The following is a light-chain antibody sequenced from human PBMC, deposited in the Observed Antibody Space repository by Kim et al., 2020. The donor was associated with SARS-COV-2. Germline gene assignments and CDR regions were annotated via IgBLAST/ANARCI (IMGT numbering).Light chain of an antibody. Sequence: SYELTQPPSVSVAPGKTARITCGGNNIGSKSVHWYQQRPGQAPVLVIYSNRDRPSGIPERFSGSNSGNTATLTISGVEAGDEADFYCQVWDYSSDQVVFGGGTRLTVL. J-gene: IGLJ3*02. CDR2: SNR. CDR3: QVWDYSSDQVV. V-gene: IGLV3-21*04. CDR1: NIGSKS.